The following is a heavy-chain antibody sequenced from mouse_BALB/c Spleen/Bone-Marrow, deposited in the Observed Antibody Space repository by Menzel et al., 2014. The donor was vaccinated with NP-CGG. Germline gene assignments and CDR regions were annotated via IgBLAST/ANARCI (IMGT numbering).Heavy chain of an antibody. CDR3: ARSYYGRAMDY. CDR2: IAPGSGST. CDR1: GYTFTSYW. Sequence: DLVKPGASVKLSCKASGYTFTSYWINWIKQRPGQGLEWIGRIAPGSGSTYYDEMFKGKATLTVDTSSSTAYIQLSSLSSEDSAVYFRARSYYGRAMDYWGQGTSVIVSS. J-gene: IGHJ4*01. D-gene: IGHD1-1*01. V-gene: IGHV1S41*01.